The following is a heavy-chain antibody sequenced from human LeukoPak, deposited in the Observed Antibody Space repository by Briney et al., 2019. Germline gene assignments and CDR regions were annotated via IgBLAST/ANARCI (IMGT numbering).Heavy chain of an antibody. CDR2: ISYDGSNK. CDR3: ARDHPRGSAPRTDY. D-gene: IGHD3-10*01. J-gene: IGHJ4*02. Sequence: GGSLRLSCAASGFTFSSYGMHWVRQAPGKGLEWVAVISYDGSNKYYADSVKGRFTISRDNSKNTLYLQMNSLRAEDTAVYYCARDHPRGSAPRTDYWGQGTLVTVSS. V-gene: IGHV3-30*03. CDR1: GFTFSSYG.